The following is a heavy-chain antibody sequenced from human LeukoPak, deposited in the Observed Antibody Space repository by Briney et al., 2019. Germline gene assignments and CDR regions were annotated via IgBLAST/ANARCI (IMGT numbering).Heavy chain of an antibody. CDR1: GFTVSSNY. CDR3: AREGFASVTYNAFDI. CDR2: IKQGGSEK. J-gene: IGHJ3*02. V-gene: IGHV3-7*01. D-gene: IGHD2-21*01. Sequence: GGSLRLSCAASGFTVSSNYMSWVRQAPGKGLEWVANIKQGGSEKYYVDSVKGRFTISRDNAKNSLYLQMNSLRAEDTAVYYCAREGFASVTYNAFDIWGQGTMVTVSS.